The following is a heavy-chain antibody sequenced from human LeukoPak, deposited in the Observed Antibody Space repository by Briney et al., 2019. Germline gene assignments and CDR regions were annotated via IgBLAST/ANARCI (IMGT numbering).Heavy chain of an antibody. CDR1: DGPISSYY. V-gene: IGHV4-59*01. J-gene: IGHJ2*01. CDR3: ARDKGPYWYFDL. CDR2: IYNSGST. Sequence: PSETLSLTCAVSDGPISSYYWNWIRQPPGKGLEWIGNIYNSGSTDYNPSLKSRVTISVNLSKKLISLKLTSVTAADTALYYCARDKGPYWYFDLWGRGTLVTVSS.